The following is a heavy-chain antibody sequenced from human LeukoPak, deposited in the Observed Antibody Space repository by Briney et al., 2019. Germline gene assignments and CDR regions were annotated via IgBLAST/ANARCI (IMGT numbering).Heavy chain of an antibody. Sequence: SGTLSLTCAVSGGSISSSNWWSWVRQPPGKGLVWIGEIYHSGSTNYNPSLKSRVTISVDKSKNQFSLKLSSVTAADTAVYYCARVDAGWARTAFDIWGQGTMVTVSS. CDR2: IYHSGST. V-gene: IGHV4-4*02. J-gene: IGHJ3*02. CDR3: ARVDAGWARTAFDI. CDR1: GGSISSSNW. D-gene: IGHD6-19*01.